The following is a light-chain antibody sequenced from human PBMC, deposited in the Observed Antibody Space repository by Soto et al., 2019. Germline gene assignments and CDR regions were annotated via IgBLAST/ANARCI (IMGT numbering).Light chain of an antibody. CDR2: AAS. CDR1: QGISNY. V-gene: IGKV1-9*01. J-gene: IGKJ5*01. CDR3: QQLNSYPIA. Sequence: DIQLTQAPSFLSASVGDRDTITCRASQGISNYLSWYQQKPGKAPNLLIYAASTLQSGIPSRFSGSGSGTQFTLTISSLQPEDFATYYCQQLNSYPIAFGQGTRLEIK.